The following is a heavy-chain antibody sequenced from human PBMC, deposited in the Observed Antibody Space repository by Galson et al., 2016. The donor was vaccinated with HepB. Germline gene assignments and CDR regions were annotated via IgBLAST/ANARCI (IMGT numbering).Heavy chain of an antibody. J-gene: IGHJ4*02. CDR1: GGSVSSATYY. CDR2: IYSIATT. V-gene: IGHV4-61*01. CDR3: ARRTIRGLDS. D-gene: IGHD5-12*01. Sequence: SETLPPTCSVSGGSVSSATYYWTWIRQPPGKGLEWIGSIYSIATTNYNPSLKSRVTISADTSKNQFSLKLSSVTAADTAVYYCARRTIRGLDSWGQGTLGTVSS.